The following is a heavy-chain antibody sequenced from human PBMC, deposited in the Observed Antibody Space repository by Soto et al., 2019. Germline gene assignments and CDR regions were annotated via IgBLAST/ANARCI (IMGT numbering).Heavy chain of an antibody. CDR2: IIPILGIA. CDR3: ATGQNYDILTGYYSPWFDP. D-gene: IGHD3-9*01. V-gene: IGHV1-69*02. J-gene: IGHJ5*02. CDR1: GGTFSSYT. Sequence: SVKVSCKASGGTFSSYTISWVRQAPGQGLEWMGRIIPILGIANYAQKFQGRVTITADKSTSTAYMELSSLRSEDTAVYYCATGQNYDILTGYYSPWFDPWGQGTLVTV.